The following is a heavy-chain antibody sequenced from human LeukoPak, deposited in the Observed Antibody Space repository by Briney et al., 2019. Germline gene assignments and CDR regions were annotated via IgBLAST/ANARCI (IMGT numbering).Heavy chain of an antibody. CDR2: IWHDGSNK. D-gene: IGHD6-13*01. J-gene: IGHJ4*02. CDR1: GFTFSSYG. Sequence: GGSLRLSCAASGFTFSSYGMHWVRQAPGKGLEWVAVIWHDGSNKYYADSVQGRFTISRDNSKNTLYLQMNSLRAEDTAVYYCARSPRGSSSWYLYYWGQGTLVTASS. CDR3: ARSPRGSSSWYLYY. V-gene: IGHV3-33*01.